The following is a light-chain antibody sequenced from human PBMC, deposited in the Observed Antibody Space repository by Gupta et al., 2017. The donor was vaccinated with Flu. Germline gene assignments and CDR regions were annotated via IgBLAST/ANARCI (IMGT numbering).Light chain of an antibody. V-gene: IGKV3-20*01. J-gene: IGKJ1*01. CDR3: QNEDSPPWT. Sequence: PGTLSLAPDERATLCWRAGKSGSKDRNGYQQRPGKASGLLSYGSASRATGIPARFSGSGVGTSFTITLSRLEPEELAVYKGQNEDSPPWTFGQGTKVEIK. CDR1: KSGSKD. CDR2: GSA.